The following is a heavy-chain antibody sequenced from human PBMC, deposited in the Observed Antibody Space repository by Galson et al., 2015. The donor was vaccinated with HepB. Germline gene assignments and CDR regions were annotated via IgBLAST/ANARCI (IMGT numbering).Heavy chain of an antibody. J-gene: IGHJ6*02. Sequence: QSGAEVKKPGESLKISCKGSGYSFTSYWIGWVRQMPGKGLEWMGLIYPGDSDTKYSPSSRGQVTISADKSISTAYLQWNSLKASDTALYYCARRRYCSSTFCGKGYQFYALDVWGQGTTVTVSS. V-gene: IGHV5-51*03. CDR3: ARRRYCSSTFCGKGYQFYALDV. D-gene: IGHD2-2*01. CDR2: IYPGDSDT. CDR1: GYSFTSYW.